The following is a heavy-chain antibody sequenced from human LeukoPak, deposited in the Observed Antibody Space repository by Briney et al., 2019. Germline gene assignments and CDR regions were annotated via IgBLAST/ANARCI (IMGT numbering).Heavy chain of an antibody. CDR1: GYTFTSYD. CDR3: ARGGPRGDSCDY. D-gene: IGHD2-15*01. CDR2: MNPNNGNT. J-gene: IGHJ4*02. Sequence: GASVKVSCKASGYTFTSYDINWVRQATGQGLEWMGWMNPNNGNTGYAQKFQGRVTMTRNTSISTAYMELSSLRPEDTAVYYCARGGPRGDSCDYWGQGTLVTVSS. V-gene: IGHV1-8*02.